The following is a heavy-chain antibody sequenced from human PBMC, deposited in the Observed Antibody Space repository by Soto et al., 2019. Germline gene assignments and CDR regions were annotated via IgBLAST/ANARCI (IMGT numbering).Heavy chain of an antibody. CDR1: GFSFSSYG. J-gene: IGHJ4*02. Sequence: QVQLVESGGGVVQPGRSLRLACAASGFSFSSYGMHWVRQAPGKGLEWVAFIWYDGSNKYYADSVKGRFTISRDNSKNTLFLQLNSLRAEDTAFYYCARVTDYYDSSGVGYWGQGTLVTVSS. D-gene: IGHD3-22*01. CDR3: ARVTDYYDSSGVGY. V-gene: IGHV3-33*01. CDR2: IWYDGSNK.